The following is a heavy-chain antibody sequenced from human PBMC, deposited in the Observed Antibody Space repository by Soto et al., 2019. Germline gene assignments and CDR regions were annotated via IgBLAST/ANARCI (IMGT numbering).Heavy chain of an antibody. D-gene: IGHD3-22*01. J-gene: IGHJ3*02. CDR2: ISGSGDST. V-gene: IGHV3-23*01. Sequence: PGGSLRLSCAASGFTFSIYAMSWVRQAPGKGLEWVSGISGSGDSTYYADSVKGRFTTSRDNSKNTLYLQMNSLRGEDTAVYYCAKGGYYYDSSGYYVNSDAFDIWGQGTMVTVSS. CDR3: AKGGYYYDSSGYYVNSDAFDI. CDR1: GFTFSIYA.